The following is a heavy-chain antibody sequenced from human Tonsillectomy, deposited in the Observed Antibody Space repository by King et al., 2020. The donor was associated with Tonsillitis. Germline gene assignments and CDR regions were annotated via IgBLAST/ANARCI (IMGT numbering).Heavy chain of an antibody. CDR2: ISSSGTYI. Sequence: QLVQSGGGLVKPGGPLRLSCAASGFTFNTYNMNWVRQAPGKGLEWVSSISSSGTYIYSADSVKGRFTISRDNAKNSLYLRMNSLRAEDTAVYYCARDFYYDSNGPIVFDYWGQGTLVTVSS. D-gene: IGHD3-22*01. J-gene: IGHJ4*02. CDR3: ARDFYYDSNGPIVFDY. CDR1: GFTFNTYN. V-gene: IGHV3-21*01.